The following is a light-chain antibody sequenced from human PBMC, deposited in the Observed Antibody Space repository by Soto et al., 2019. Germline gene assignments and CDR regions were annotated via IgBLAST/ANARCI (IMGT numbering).Light chain of an antibody. CDR2: GAS. J-gene: IGKJ1*01. CDR1: QSVNSN. Sequence: EIVMTQSPATLSVSPGERATLSCRASQSVNSNLAWYQQKPGQAPRLLIYGASTRATGIPARFSGSGSETEFTLTITSLPSEDFAVYYCMQYNNWWTFGQGTKVKIK. V-gene: IGKV3-15*01. CDR3: MQYNNWWT.